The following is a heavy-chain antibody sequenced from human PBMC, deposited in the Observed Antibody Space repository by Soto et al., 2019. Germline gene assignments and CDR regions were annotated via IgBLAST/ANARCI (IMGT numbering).Heavy chain of an antibody. CDR1: GDSISNLDYF. V-gene: IGHV4-30-4*01. Sequence: SETLSLTCSVSGDSISNLDYFWAWIRQPPGQALEYIGYIYKSATTYYNPSFESRVAISVDTSKSQFSLNVASVTAADTAVYFGARGRYCLAGRCFPNWFDSWGQGVLVTVSS. CDR2: IYKSATT. J-gene: IGHJ5*01. D-gene: IGHD2-15*01. CDR3: ARGRYCLAGRCFPNWFDS.